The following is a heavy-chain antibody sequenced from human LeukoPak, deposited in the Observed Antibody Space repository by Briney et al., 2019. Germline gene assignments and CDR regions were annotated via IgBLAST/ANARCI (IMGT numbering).Heavy chain of an antibody. V-gene: IGHV1-2*02. Sequence: ASVKVSCKASGYTFTGYYMHWVRQAPGQGLEWMGWINPNSGGTNYAQKFQGRVTMTRDTSISTAYMELSRLRSDDTAVYYCARGHLVVVAATRYYYYYMDVWGKGTTVTISS. CDR2: INPNSGGT. J-gene: IGHJ6*03. CDR1: GYTFTGYY. CDR3: ARGHLVVVAATRYYYYYMDV. D-gene: IGHD2-15*01.